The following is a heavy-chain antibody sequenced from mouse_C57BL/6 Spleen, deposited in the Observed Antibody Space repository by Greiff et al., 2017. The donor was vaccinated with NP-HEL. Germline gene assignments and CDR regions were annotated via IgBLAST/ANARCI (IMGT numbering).Heavy chain of an antibody. CDR3: TPITTVVATNYFDY. Sequence: EVKLEESGAELVRPGASVKLSCTASGFNIKDDYMHWVKQRPEQGLEWIGWIDPENGDTEYASKFQGKATITADTSSNTAYLQLSSLTSEDTAVYYCTPITTVVATNYFDYWGQGTTLTVSS. D-gene: IGHD1-1*01. J-gene: IGHJ2*01. V-gene: IGHV14-4*01. CDR1: GFNIKDDY. CDR2: IDPENGDT.